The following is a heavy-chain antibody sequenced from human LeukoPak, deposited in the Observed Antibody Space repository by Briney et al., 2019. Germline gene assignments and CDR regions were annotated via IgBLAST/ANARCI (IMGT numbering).Heavy chain of an antibody. CDR2: ISGSGGST. CDR3: AKTSTSWGPAMLDY. Sequence: GGSLRLSCAASGFTFSTYVMSWVRQAPRKGLEWVSAISGSGGSTYYADSVKGRFTISRDNSKNTLYLQMNSLRAEDTAVYYCAKTSTSWGPAMLDYWGQGTLVTVSS. V-gene: IGHV3-23*01. D-gene: IGHD2-2*01. J-gene: IGHJ4*02. CDR1: GFTFSTYV.